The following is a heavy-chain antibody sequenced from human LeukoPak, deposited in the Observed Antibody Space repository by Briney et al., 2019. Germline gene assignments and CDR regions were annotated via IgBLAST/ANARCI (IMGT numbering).Heavy chain of an antibody. D-gene: IGHD3-3*01. Sequence: GASVKVSCKASGYTFTSYGISWVRQAPGQGLEWMGWLSAYNGNTNYAQKLQGRVTTTTDTSTSTAYMELRSLRSDDTAVYYCAREPHKYYDFWSGYYSRPTAFDYWGQGTLVTVSS. CDR2: LSAYNGNT. V-gene: IGHV1-18*01. J-gene: IGHJ4*02. CDR3: AREPHKYYDFWSGYYSRPTAFDY. CDR1: GYTFTSYG.